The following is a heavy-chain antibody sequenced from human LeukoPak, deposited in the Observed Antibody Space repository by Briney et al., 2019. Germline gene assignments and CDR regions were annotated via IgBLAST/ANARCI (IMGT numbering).Heavy chain of an antibody. D-gene: IGHD6-19*01. V-gene: IGHV3-30*18. CDR2: ISNDGSNK. CDR3: ANQQWLVPFRDYFYGVDV. Sequence: HPGGSLRLSCAASGFTFSNFGMHWVRQAPGKGLEWVAVISNDGSNKYYIDSVRGRFTISRDNSKNTLYLQMNSLRTEDTAVYYCANQQWLVPFRDYFYGVDVWGQGTTVTVS. J-gene: IGHJ6*02. CDR1: GFTFSNFG.